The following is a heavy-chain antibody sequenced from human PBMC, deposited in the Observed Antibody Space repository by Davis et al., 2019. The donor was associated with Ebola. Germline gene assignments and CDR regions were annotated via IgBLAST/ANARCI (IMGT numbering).Heavy chain of an antibody. J-gene: IGHJ4*02. CDR2: IYSGGST. D-gene: IGHD2-15*01. V-gene: IGHV3-53*01. CDR1: GFTVSSNY. CDR3: ANYCSGGSCYGGFDY. Sequence: PGGSLRLSCAASGFTVSSNYMSWVRQAPGKGLEWVSVIYSGGSTYYSDSVKGRFTISRDNSKNTLYLQMNSLRAEDTAVYYCANYCSGGSCYGGFDYWGQGTLVTVSS.